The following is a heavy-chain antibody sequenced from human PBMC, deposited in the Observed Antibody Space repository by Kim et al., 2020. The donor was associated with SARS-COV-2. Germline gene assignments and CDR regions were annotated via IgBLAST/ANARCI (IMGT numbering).Heavy chain of an antibody. CDR3: ARDGGKRQAGASIYYFDY. J-gene: IGHJ4*02. Sequence: SQTLSLTCAISGDSVSSNSAAWNWIRQSPSRGLEWLGRTYYRSKWYNDYAVSVKSRITINPDTSKNQFSLQLNSVTPEDTAVYYCARDGGKRQAGASIYYFDYWGQGTLVTVSS. D-gene: IGHD1-26*01. V-gene: IGHV6-1*01. CDR2: TYYRSKWYN. CDR1: GDSVSSNSAA.